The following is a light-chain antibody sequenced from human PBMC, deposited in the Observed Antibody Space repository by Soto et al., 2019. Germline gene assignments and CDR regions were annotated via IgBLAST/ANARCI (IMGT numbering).Light chain of an antibody. CDR3: EQRNDWPRNS. Sequence: EIVLTQSPDTLSLSPGERAPLSCRASQSIDNYVAWYPQRPGQAPRLDIYGAFNRATNIPARFTGSGSGTDFSLTISILEAEDSGVYSGEQRNDWPRNSFGRGTRLEIK. CDR1: QSIDNY. J-gene: IGKJ5*01. CDR2: GAF. V-gene: IGKV3-11*01.